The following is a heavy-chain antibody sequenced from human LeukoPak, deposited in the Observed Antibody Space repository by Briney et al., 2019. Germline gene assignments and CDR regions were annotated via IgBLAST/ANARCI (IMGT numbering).Heavy chain of an antibody. D-gene: IGHD6-19*01. Sequence: ASVKVSCKASGYTFTSYDINWVRQATGQGLEWMGWMNPNSGNTGYAQKFQGRVTMTRNNSISTAYMELSSLRSEDTAVYYCARGGQWLRYFDYWGQGTLVTVSS. CDR2: MNPNSGNT. CDR1: GYTFTSYD. CDR3: ARGGQWLRYFDY. J-gene: IGHJ4*02. V-gene: IGHV1-8*01.